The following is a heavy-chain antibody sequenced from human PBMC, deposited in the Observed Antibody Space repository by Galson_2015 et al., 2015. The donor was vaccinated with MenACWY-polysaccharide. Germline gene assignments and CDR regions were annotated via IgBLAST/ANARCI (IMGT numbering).Heavy chain of an antibody. CDR1: GLTFRSHD. V-gene: IGHV3-48*03. CDR2: IDTSGTST. CDR3: ARDTPGIEDFDD. J-gene: IGHJ4*02. Sequence: SLRLSCAVSGLTFRSHDMNWVRQAPGKGLEWVSYIDTSGTSTKYADSVKGRFIMPRDNAKNSLYLQMNSLRLEDTAVYYCARDTPGIEDFDDWGQGIRVTVSS. D-gene: IGHD1-1*01.